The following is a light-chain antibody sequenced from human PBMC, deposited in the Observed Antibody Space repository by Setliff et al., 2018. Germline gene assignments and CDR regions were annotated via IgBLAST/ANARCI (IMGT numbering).Light chain of an antibody. V-gene: IGLV2-23*02. J-gene: IGLJ1*01. CDR3: CSYAGISTFGPYV. CDR2: DVS. CDR1: SSDVGAYNY. Sequence: QSALTQPASVSGSPGQSITISCTGTSSDVGAYNYVSWYQQHTGKAPKLIIYDVSKRPSGVSNRFSGSKSGNTASLTISGLQAEDEADYHCCSYAGISTFGPYVFGTGTKVTVL.